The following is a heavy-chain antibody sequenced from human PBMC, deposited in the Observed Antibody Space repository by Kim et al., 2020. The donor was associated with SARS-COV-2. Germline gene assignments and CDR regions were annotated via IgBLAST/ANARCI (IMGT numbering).Heavy chain of an antibody. J-gene: IGHJ3*02. CDR1: GGSISSYY. CDR2: IYYSGST. CDR3: ASGGAGDDAFDI. V-gene: IGHV4-59*01. Sequence: SETLSLTCTVSGGSISSYYWSWIRQPPGKGLEWIGYIYYSGSTNYNPSLKSRVTISVDTSKNQFSLKLSSVTAADTAVYYCASGGAGDDAFDIWGQGTMVTVSS. D-gene: IGHD3-10*01.